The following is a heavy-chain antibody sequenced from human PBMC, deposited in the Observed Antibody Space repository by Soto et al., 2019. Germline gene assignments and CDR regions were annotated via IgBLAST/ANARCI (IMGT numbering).Heavy chain of an antibody. J-gene: IGHJ5*02. D-gene: IGHD2-8*01. CDR3: AGGLGYCTNGVCYLNWFDP. CDR1: GGTFSSYA. CDR2: IIPIFGTA. V-gene: IGHV1-69*01. Sequence: QVQLVQSGAEVKKPGSSVKVSCKASGGTFSSYAISWVRQAPGQGLEWMGGIIPIFGTANYAQKFQGRVTITADESTSTAYMELSSLRSEDTAVYYCAGGLGYCTNGVCYLNWFDPWGQGTLVTVSS.